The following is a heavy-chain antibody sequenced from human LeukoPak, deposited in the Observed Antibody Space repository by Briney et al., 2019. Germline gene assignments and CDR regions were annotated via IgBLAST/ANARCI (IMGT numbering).Heavy chain of an antibody. D-gene: IGHD3-9*01. Sequence: SETLSLTCTVSNYSISRGYYWAWIRQSPGKGLEWIASIYRSGSSSYNPSLKSRVTISVDTSKNQFSLKLTSVTAADTAVYYCARVQESQIDYYFDYWGQGTLVTVSS. CDR2: IYRSGSS. J-gene: IGHJ4*02. CDR3: ARVQESQIDYYFDY. V-gene: IGHV4-38-2*02. CDR1: NYSISRGYY.